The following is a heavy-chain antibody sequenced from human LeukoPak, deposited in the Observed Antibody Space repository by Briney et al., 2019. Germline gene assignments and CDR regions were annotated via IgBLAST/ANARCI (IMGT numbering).Heavy chain of an antibody. Sequence: ASVKVSCKASGYTFTNYTINWVRLAPGQGLEWMGWIDTNTGNPTYAQGFAGRFVFSLDTSVTTTYLQISSLRAEDTAVYYCTGGRDTTVFFVYWGQGPLVTVSS. CDR2: IDTNTGNP. J-gene: IGHJ4*02. CDR3: TGGRDTTVFFVY. CDR1: GYTFTNYT. V-gene: IGHV7-4-1*02. D-gene: IGHD1-26*01.